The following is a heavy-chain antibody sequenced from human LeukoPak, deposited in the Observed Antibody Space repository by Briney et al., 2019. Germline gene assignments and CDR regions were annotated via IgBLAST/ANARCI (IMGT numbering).Heavy chain of an antibody. CDR3: AIDDRGGDAFDI. J-gene: IGHJ3*02. Sequence: SETLSLTCTVSGGSISSSSYYWGWIRQPPGKGLEWIGSIYYSGSTYYNPSLKSRVTISVDTSKNQFSLKLSSVTAADTAVYYCAIDDRGGDAFDIWGQGTMVTVSS. CDR1: GGSISSSSYY. CDR2: IYYSGST. V-gene: IGHV4-39*07. D-gene: IGHD3-16*01.